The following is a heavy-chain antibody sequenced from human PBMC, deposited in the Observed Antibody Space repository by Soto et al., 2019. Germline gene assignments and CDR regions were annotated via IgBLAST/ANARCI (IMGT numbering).Heavy chain of an antibody. CDR1: GGSISSGGYY. J-gene: IGHJ5*02. CDR2: IYYSGST. Sequence: QVQLQESGPGLVKPSQTLSLTCTVSGGSISSGGYYWSWIRQHPGKGLEWIGYIYYSGSTYYNTSLKSRITISVATSKNQFSLKLSSVTAADTAVSYCARSSPVVTAPWGQGTLVTVSS. D-gene: IGHD2-21*02. CDR3: ARSSPVVTAP. V-gene: IGHV4-31*03.